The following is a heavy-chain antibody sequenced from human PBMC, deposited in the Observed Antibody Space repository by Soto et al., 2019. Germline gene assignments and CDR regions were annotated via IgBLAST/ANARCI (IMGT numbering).Heavy chain of an antibody. CDR1: GGTFSSYA. D-gene: IGHD6-6*01. CDR3: AREAEYSNFHYYYYYGMDV. J-gene: IGHJ6*02. Sequence: QVQLVQSGAEVKKPGSSVKVSCKASGGTFSSYAISWVRQAPGQGLEWMGGIIPIFGTANYAQKFQGRVTITADESTSTAYMELSSLRSEDTAVYYCAREAEYSNFHYYYYYGMDVWGQGTTVTVSS. CDR2: IIPIFGTA. V-gene: IGHV1-69*01.